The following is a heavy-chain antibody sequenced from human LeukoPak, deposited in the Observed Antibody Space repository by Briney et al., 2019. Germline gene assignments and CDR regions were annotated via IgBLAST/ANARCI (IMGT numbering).Heavy chain of an antibody. Sequence: GGSLRLSCAASGFTFDDYAMHWVRQAPGKDLEWVSLISGDGGSTYYADSVKGRFTISRDNSKNSLYLQMNSLRTEDTALYYCAKDIPPSIAAAGNQYYYGMDVWGQGTTVTVSS. CDR2: ISGDGGST. CDR3: AKDIPPSIAAAGNQYYYGMDV. D-gene: IGHD6-13*01. CDR1: GFTFDDYA. J-gene: IGHJ6*02. V-gene: IGHV3-43*02.